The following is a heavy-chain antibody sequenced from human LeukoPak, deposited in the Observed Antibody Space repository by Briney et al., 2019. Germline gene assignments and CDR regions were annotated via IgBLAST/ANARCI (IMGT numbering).Heavy chain of an antibody. J-gene: IGHJ6*02. CDR1: GYTFNSYG. V-gene: IGHV1-18*01. CDR2: ISAYNGNT. CDR3: ARVYYDFWTYYYGMDV. D-gene: IGHD3-3*01. Sequence: ASVKVSCKASGYTFNSYGISWVRQAPGQGLEWMGWISAYNGNTNYAQKLQGRVTMTTDTSTSTAYMELRSLRSDDTAVYYCARVYYDFWTYYYGMDVWGQGTTVTVSS.